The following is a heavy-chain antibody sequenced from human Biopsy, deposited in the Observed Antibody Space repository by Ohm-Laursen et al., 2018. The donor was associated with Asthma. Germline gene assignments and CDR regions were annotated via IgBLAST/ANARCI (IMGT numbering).Heavy chain of an antibody. D-gene: IGHD2-2*01. CDR3: ARKAGSCISRTCYSLDF. J-gene: IGHJ4*02. CDR1: GGTFNTFV. Sequence: SANASCKSLGGTFNTFVIGSVRQAPGQGRGWVGGINFVFGTTTYPQKFQDRVTITADDSTSTVYMELSSLRSEDTAVYYCARKAGSCISRTCYSLDFWGQGTLVTVSS. CDR2: INFVFGTT. V-gene: IGHV1-69*13.